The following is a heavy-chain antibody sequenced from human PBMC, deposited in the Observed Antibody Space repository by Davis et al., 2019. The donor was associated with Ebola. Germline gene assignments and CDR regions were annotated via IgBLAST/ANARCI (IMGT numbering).Heavy chain of an antibody. V-gene: IGHV1-8*01. J-gene: IGHJ4*02. CDR1: GYTFTSYD. CDR3: ARGVRKIATADMRYFDY. CDR2: MNPNSGNT. D-gene: IGHD6-13*01. Sequence: ASVKVSCKASGYTFTSYDINWVRQATGQGLEWMGWMNPNSGNTGYAQKFQGRVTMTRNTSISTAYMGLSSLRSEDTAVYYCARGVRKIATADMRYFDYWGQGSLVTVSS.